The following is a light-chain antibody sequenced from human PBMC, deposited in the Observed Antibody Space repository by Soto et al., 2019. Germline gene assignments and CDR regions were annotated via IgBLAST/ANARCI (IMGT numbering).Light chain of an antibody. CDR3: QQYYSYPLT. CDR1: QAVPNN. V-gene: IGKV1-9*01. Sequence: IHLTQYQSFLSASVGDRVTITSRPSQAVPNNMAWYQQKPGKPPKLLIYEESTLHSGVPSRFSGSGSGTDFTLTISCLQSEDFATYYCQQYYSYPLTFGGGTKVAIK. CDR2: EES. J-gene: IGKJ4*01.